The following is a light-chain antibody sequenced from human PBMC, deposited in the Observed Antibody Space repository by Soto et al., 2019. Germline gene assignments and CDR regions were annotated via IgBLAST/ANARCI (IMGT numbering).Light chain of an antibody. CDR3: QSYDSSLSNVV. J-gene: IGLJ2*01. CDR1: SSNIGAGYA. CDR2: GNN. Sequence: QSVLTQPPSVSGAPGQRVTISCTGSSSNIGAGYAVHWYQQLPGTAPKRLIYGNNNRPSGVTDRFSGSKSGTSASLAITGLQAEDEADYYCQSYDSSLSNVVFGGVTQLTVL. V-gene: IGLV1-40*01.